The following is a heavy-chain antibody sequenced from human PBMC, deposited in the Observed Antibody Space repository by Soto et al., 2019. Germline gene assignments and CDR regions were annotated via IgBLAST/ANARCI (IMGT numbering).Heavy chain of an antibody. J-gene: IGHJ3*02. CDR2: ISGSGGST. Sequence: LSLTCAASGFTFSSYAMSWVRQAPGKGLEWVSAISGSGGSTYYADSVKGRFTISRDNSKNTLYLQMNSLRAEDTAVYYCAKDEGIAAADPYDAFDIWGQGTMVTVSS. D-gene: IGHD6-13*01. CDR3: AKDEGIAAADPYDAFDI. CDR1: GFTFSSYA. V-gene: IGHV3-23*01.